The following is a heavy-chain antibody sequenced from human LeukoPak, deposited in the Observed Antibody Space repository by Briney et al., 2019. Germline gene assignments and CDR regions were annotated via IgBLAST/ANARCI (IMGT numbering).Heavy chain of an antibody. D-gene: IGHD6-13*01. J-gene: IGHJ6*04. Sequence: PGGSLRLSCAASGFTFSSYSMNWVRQAPGKGLEWVSSISSSSSYIYYADSVKGRFTISRDNAKNSLYLQMNSLRAEDTAVYYCARGHSSTWYGTDVWGKGTTVTVSS. CDR3: ARGHSSTWYGTDV. CDR1: GFTFSSYS. CDR2: ISSSSSYI. V-gene: IGHV3-21*01.